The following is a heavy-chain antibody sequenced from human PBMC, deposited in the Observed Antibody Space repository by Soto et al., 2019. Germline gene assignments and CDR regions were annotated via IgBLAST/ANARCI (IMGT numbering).Heavy chain of an antibody. CDR3: ARDRTTVPNAFGI. CDR2: INPNSGGT. J-gene: IGHJ3*02. Sequence: ASVKVSCKASGYTFTGYYMHWVRQAPGQGLEWMGWINPNSGGTNYAQKFQGWVTMTRDTSISTAYMELSRLRSDDTAVYYCARDRTTVPNAFGIGGKGTMVTVSS. V-gene: IGHV1-2*04. CDR1: GYTFTGYY. D-gene: IGHD4-17*01.